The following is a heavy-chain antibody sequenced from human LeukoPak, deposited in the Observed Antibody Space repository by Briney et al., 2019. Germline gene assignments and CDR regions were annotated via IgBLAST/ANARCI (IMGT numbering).Heavy chain of an antibody. CDR2: IYYDGSNK. CDR1: GFTFSASA. Sequence: PGGSLRLSCAASGFTFSASAMHWVRQGPGKGLEWVAVIYYDGSNKYYADSVKGRFTISRDNSKNTLYLQMNSLRAEDTAVYYCAKDGGLWVSAHWGDSWGRGTLVAVSS. J-gene: IGHJ4*02. CDR3: AKDGGLWVSAHWGDS. V-gene: IGHV3-30-3*01. D-gene: IGHD7-27*01.